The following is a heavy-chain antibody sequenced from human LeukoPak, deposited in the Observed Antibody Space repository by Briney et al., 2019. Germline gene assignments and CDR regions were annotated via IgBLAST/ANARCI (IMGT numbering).Heavy chain of an antibody. J-gene: IGHJ4*02. V-gene: IGHV4-34*01. D-gene: IGHD3-16*02. CDR3: ARGRDYVWGSYRPHQNFDY. Sequence: TSETLSLTCAVYGGSFSGYYWSWIRQPPGKGLEWIGEVNHSGSTNYNPSLKSRVTISVDTSKNQFSLKLSSVTAADTAVYYCARGRDYVWGSYRPHQNFDYWGQGTLVTVSS. CDR2: VNHSGST. CDR1: GGSFSGYY.